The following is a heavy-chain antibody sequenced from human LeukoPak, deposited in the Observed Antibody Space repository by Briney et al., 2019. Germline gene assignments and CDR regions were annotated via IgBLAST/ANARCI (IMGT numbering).Heavy chain of an antibody. Sequence: GGSLRLSCAASGFTFSSYSMNWVRQAPGKGLEWVSYSSSSSSTIYYADSVKGRFAISRDNAKNSLYLQMNSLRADDTAVYYCARDGVYGGSYFDYYYYGMDVWGQGTRVTVSS. CDR1: GFTFSSYS. V-gene: IGHV3-48*04. D-gene: IGHD1-26*01. CDR2: SSSSSSTI. CDR3: ARDGVYGGSYFDYYYYGMDV. J-gene: IGHJ6*02.